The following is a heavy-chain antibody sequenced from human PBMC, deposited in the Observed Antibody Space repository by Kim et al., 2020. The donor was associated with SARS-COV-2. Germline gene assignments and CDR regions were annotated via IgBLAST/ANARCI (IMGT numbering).Heavy chain of an antibody. Sequence: TIYAQKFQGRVTMTEDTSTDTAYMELSSLRSEDTAVYYCATVRAAGDPFDWGQGTLVTVSS. V-gene: IGHV1-24*01. D-gene: IGHD6-13*01. J-gene: IGHJ4*02. CDR2: T. CDR3: ATVRAAGDPFD.